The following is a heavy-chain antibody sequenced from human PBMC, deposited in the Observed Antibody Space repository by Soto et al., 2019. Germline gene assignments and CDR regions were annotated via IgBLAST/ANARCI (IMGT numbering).Heavy chain of an antibody. Sequence: QVQLQESGPGLVKPSETLSLTCTVSGGSINSYYWSWIRQSPGMGLEWIGYIYYSGSTDYNPSLKRRVTISVDTSKKQFSLKLGSVTAADTAVYYCAKGGGTSSTSDWYFELWGRGALVTVSS. CDR2: IYYSGST. CDR3: AKGGGTSSTSDWYFEL. D-gene: IGHD6-6*01. V-gene: IGHV4-59*01. J-gene: IGHJ2*01. CDR1: GGSINSYY.